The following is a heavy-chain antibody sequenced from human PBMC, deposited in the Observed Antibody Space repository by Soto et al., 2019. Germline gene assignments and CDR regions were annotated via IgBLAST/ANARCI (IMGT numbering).Heavy chain of an antibody. CDR1: GYTFTSYD. D-gene: IGHD6-19*01. Sequence: ASVKVSCKASGYTFTSYDMHWVRQAPGQRLEWMGRINVSNGNAYYSQRFQGRATFTRDTSASTGYMELSSLISGDTAVYYCVVCRGGWAFHYWGQGTVVTVSS. CDR3: VVCRGGWAFHY. J-gene: IGHJ4*02. V-gene: IGHV1-3*01. CDR2: INVSNGNA.